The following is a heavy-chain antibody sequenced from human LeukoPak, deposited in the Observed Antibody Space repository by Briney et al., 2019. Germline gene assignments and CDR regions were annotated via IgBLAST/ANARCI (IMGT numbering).Heavy chain of an antibody. CDR2: ICYSGST. Sequence: SQTLSLTCTVSGGSINSGDYYWSWIRQPPGKGLEWIGFICYSGSTYNNPSLKSRVTISVDTSKNQFSLRLSSVTAADTAMYYCARVVTDWAIHNWGQGTLVTVSS. CDR3: ARVVTDWAIHN. V-gene: IGHV4-30-4*01. D-gene: IGHD3-9*01. CDR1: GGSINSGDYY. J-gene: IGHJ4*02.